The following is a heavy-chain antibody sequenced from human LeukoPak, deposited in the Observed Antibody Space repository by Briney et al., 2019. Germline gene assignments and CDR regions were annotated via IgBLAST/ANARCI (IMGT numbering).Heavy chain of an antibody. CDR2: IYYSGNT. Sequence: PSETLSLTCTVSGGSIGTSRYYWGWSRQPPGKGLEWIGNIYYSGNTYFNPSLKSRVTISVDTSKNQFSLKLSAVTAADTAVYYCASVRRGFGESSKYYSYYYMDVWGNGTTVTISS. J-gene: IGHJ6*03. CDR3: ASVRRGFGESSKYYSYYYMDV. CDR1: GGSIGTSRYY. V-gene: IGHV4-39*01. D-gene: IGHD3-10*01.